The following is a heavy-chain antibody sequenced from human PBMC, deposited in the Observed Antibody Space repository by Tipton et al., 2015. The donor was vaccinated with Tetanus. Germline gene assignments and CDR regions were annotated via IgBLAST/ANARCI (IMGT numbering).Heavy chain of an antibody. D-gene: IGHD1-14*01. CDR2: IDYNGST. V-gene: IGHV4-59*01. J-gene: IGHJ4*02. CDR3: ARGTGDY. CDR1: GGSISRYY. Sequence: TLSLTCTISGGSISRYYWAWIRQTPGKGLEWIGYIDYNGSTKYNPSLRSRVTLSLDTSKNQISMRLTSVTAADTAVYYCARGTGDYWGQGTLVTVSS.